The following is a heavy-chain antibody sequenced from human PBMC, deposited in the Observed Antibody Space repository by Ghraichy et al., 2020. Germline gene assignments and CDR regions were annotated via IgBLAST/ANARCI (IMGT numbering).Heavy chain of an antibody. CDR3: ARDPRIVVPGGARGSDF. V-gene: IGHV1-18*01. CDR2: ISAHNANT. Sequence: ASVKVSCKASGYTFDNYGISWVRQAPGQGLEWMGWISAHNANTNYAQKLQGRVTMTTDTSTSTAYMELRSLRSDDTAVYYCARDPRIVVPGGARGSDFWGQGTLVTVSS. D-gene: IGHD2-2*01. CDR1: GYTFDNYG. J-gene: IGHJ4*02.